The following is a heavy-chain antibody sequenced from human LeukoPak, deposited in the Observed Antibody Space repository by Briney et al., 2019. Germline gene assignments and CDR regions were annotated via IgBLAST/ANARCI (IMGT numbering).Heavy chain of an antibody. CDR2: MNPNSGNT. D-gene: IGHD3-3*01. J-gene: IGHJ5*02. CDR3: ASWSYDFWSGYRPGGGFDP. CDR1: GYTFTSYD. V-gene: IGHV1-8*01. Sequence: ASVKVSCKASGYTFTSYDIHWVRQATGQGLEWMGWMNPNSGNTGYAQKFQGRVTMTRNTSISTAYMELSSLRSEDTAVYYCASWSYDFWSGYRPGGGFDPWGQGTLVTVSS.